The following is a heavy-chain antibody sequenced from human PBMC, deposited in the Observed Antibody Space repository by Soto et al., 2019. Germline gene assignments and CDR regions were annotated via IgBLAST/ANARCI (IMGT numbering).Heavy chain of an antibody. CDR2: ISYDGSNK. D-gene: IGHD5-12*01. V-gene: IGHV3-30-3*01. CDR1: GFTFSSYA. J-gene: IGHJ3*02. Sequence: GGSLRLSCAASGFTFSSYAMHWVRQAPGKGLEWVAVISYDGSNKYYADSVKGRFTISRDNSKNTLYLQMNSLRAEDTAVYYCARGTDGYNYSDAVDIWGQGTIVTVS. CDR3: ARGTDGYNYSDAVDI.